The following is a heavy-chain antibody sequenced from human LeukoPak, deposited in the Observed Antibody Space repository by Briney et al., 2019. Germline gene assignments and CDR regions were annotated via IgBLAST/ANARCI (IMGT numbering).Heavy chain of an antibody. V-gene: IGHV4-4*07. J-gene: IGHJ4*02. CDR3: GRENIYGMDDF. CDR2: IYTSGST. Sequence: SETLSLTCTVSGGSISSYYWSWIRQPAGKGLEWIGRIYTSGSTNYNPSLKSRVTMSVDTSKNQFSLKVSSVTAAGKAVYYCGRENIYGMDDFWGQGTLVTVSS. CDR1: GGSISSYY. D-gene: IGHD4-17*01.